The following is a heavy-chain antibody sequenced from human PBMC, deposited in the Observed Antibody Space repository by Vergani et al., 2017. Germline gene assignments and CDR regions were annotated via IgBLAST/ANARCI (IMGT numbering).Heavy chain of an antibody. V-gene: IGHV3-66*02. Sequence: ELQLVESGGGLVQPGGSLRLSCAASGFTVSSNYMSWVRQAPGKGLEWVSVIYSGGSTYYADSVKGRFTISRDNSKNTLYLQMNSLRAEDTAVYYCAREVVWFGVDYWGQGTLVTVSS. CDR2: IYSGGST. CDR3: AREVVWFGVDY. CDR1: GFTVSSNY. D-gene: IGHD3-10*01. J-gene: IGHJ4*02.